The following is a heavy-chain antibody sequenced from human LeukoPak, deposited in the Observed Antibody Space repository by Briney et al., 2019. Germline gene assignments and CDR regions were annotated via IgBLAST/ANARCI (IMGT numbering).Heavy chain of an antibody. J-gene: IGHJ5*02. CDR1: GGSISSYY. D-gene: IGHD3-10*01. V-gene: IGHV4-4*07. Sequence: SETLSLTCSVSGGSISSYYWSWIRQPAGKALEWIGRIYTSGSTNYNPSLKSRVTMSVDTSKKQFSLKLSSVTAADTAVYYCARDITMVRGVEIFSRFDPWGQGTLVSVS. CDR3: ARDITMVRGVEIFSRFDP. CDR2: IYTSGST.